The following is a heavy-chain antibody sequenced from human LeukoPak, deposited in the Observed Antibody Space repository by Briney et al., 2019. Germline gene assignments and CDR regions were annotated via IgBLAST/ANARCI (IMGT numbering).Heavy chain of an antibody. V-gene: IGHV4-39*07. D-gene: IGHD5-24*01. CDR3: ARDLGSQMATISDWFDP. J-gene: IGHJ5*02. CDR1: GGSISSSIYY. CDR2: IYYSGTT. Sequence: SETLSLTCTVSGGSISSSIYYWGWIRQPPGKGLEWVGSIYYSGTTYYNPSLKSRVTISIDTSKNQFSLNLRSVTAADTAVYYCARDLGSQMATISDWFDPWGQGTLVTVSS.